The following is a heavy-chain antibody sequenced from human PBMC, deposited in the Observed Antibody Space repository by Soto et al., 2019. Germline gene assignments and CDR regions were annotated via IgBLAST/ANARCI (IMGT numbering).Heavy chain of an antibody. CDR1: GFTISSYA. V-gene: IGHV3-64*01. Sequence: EVQLGESGGGLVQPGGSLRLSCAASGFTISSYAMHWVRQAPGKGLEYVSAISPEGGSTYHANSVKGRFTISRDNSKSTVYLQMGSLRAEDLAVYYCARGQTWAHFDYWGQGTLVTVSS. CDR3: ARGQTWAHFDY. CDR2: ISPEGGST. J-gene: IGHJ4*02. D-gene: IGHD1-26*01.